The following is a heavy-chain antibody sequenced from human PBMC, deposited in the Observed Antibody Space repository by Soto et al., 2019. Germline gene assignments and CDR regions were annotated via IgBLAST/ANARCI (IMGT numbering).Heavy chain of an antibody. D-gene: IGHD2-21*01. Sequence: AASGFTFSNAWMNWVRQAPGKGLEWVGRIKSKTDGGTTDYAAPVKGRFTISRDDSKNTLYLQMNSLKTEDTAVYYCTTAPFPIAPRGDWFDPWGQGTQVTVS. J-gene: IGHJ5*02. V-gene: IGHV3-15*07. CDR2: IKSKTDGGTT. CDR1: GFTFSNAW. CDR3: TTAPFPIAPRGDWFDP.